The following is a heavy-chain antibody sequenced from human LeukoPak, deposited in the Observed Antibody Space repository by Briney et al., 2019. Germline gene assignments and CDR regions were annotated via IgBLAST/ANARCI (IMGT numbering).Heavy chain of an antibody. J-gene: IGHJ4*02. V-gene: IGHV4-4*07. Sequence: SETLSLTCSVSGGSISSYYWSWIRQPAGKGLEWIGRIYTSGSTNYNPSLKSRVTMSVDTSKNQFSLKLSSVTAADTAVYYCARDQGSYGSGSYLGYWGQGTLVTVSS. CDR2: IYTSGST. D-gene: IGHD3-10*01. CDR3: ARDQGSYGSGSYLGY. CDR1: GGSISSYY.